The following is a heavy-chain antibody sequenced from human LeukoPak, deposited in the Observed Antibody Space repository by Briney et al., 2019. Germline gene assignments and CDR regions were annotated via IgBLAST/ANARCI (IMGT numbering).Heavy chain of an antibody. CDR2: ISYDGSNK. J-gene: IGHJ5*01. CDR1: GFTFSSYA. V-gene: IGHV3-30-3*01. CDR3: ARELTIGWYDF. D-gene: IGHD2-2*01. Sequence: PGGSLRLSCAASGFTFSSYAMHWVRQAPGKGLEWVAVISYDGSNKYYADSVKGRFTISRDNSKNTLYLQMNSLRAEDTAVYYCARELTIGWYDFWGQGTLVTVSS.